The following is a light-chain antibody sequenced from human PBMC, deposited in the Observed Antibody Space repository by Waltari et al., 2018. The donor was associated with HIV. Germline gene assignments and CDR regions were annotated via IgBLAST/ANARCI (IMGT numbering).Light chain of an antibody. Sequence: QSALTQPRSVSGSPGQSVTISCTGTSSDIGDYNYVSWYQQHPGKAPKLIIYDVTKRPSGVPDRFSGSKSGNTASLPISGLQAEDEAAYYCCSFAGSYTLVFGGGTKLTVL. CDR3: CSFAGSYTLV. V-gene: IGLV2-11*01. CDR2: DVT. CDR1: SSDIGDYNY. J-gene: IGLJ3*02.